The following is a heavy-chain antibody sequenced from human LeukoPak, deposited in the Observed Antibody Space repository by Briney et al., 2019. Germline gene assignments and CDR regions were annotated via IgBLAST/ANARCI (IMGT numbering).Heavy chain of an antibody. CDR3: AKDLGVVAPAAIMAFDI. V-gene: IGHV3-23*01. J-gene: IGHJ3*02. CDR1: GFTFSSYA. Sequence: GGSLRLSCAASGFTFSSYAMSWVRQAPGKGLEWVSGITGSGGNTHYANSVKGRFIISRDNSKNTLSLQVSSLRVEDTAVYYCAKDLGVVAPAAIMAFDIWGQGTMVTVSS. D-gene: IGHD2-2*02. CDR2: ITGSGGNT.